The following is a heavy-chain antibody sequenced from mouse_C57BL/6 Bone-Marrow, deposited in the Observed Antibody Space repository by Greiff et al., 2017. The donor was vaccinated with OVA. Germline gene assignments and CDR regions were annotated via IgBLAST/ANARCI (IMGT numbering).Heavy chain of an antibody. CDR2: INPYNGGT. CDR1: GYTFTDYY. V-gene: IGHV1-19*01. J-gene: IGHJ4*01. Sequence: EVQVVESGPVLVKPGASVKMSCKASGYTFTDYYMNWVKQSHGKSLEWIGVINPYNGGTSYNQKFKGKATLTVDKSSSTAYMELNSLTSEDSAVYYCARYYDAMDYWGQGTSVTVSS. CDR3: ARYYDAMDY.